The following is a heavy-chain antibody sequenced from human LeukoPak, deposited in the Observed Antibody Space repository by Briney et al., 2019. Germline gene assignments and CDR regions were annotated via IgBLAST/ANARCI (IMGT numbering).Heavy chain of an antibody. V-gene: IGHV3-30-3*01. D-gene: IGHD3-22*01. CDR2: ISYDGINK. CDR3: ARAVRYYDSSGYYYASYDY. Sequence: GGSLRLSCAASGFTFSSYAIHWVRQAPGKGLEWAAVISYDGINKYYADSVKGRFTISRDNSKNTLYLQMNSLRAEDTAVYYCARAVRYYDSSGYYYASYDYWGQGTLVTVSS. J-gene: IGHJ4*02. CDR1: GFTFSSYA.